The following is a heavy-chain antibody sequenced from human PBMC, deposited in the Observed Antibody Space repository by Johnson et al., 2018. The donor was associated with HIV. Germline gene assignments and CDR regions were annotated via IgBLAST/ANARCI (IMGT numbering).Heavy chain of an antibody. D-gene: IGHD3-16*02. J-gene: IGHJ3*02. CDR2: ISYDGSNK. V-gene: IGHV3-30*18. CDR3: AKVGSFTFGGVIVLPSVAFDI. CDR1: GFTFSSYG. Sequence: VQLVESGGGVVQPGRSLRLSCAASGFTFSSYGMHWVRQAPGKGLEWVAVISYDGSNKYYADSVKGRFTISRDNSKNTLYLQMNSLRAEDTAVYYCAKVGSFTFGGVIVLPSVAFDIWGQGTMVTVSS.